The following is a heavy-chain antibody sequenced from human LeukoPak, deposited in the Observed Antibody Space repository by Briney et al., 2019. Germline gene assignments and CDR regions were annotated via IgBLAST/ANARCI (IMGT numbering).Heavy chain of an antibody. CDR2: MNPGSGNA. Sequence: GASVKVSCRAPGYTFTKYDMNWLRQATGQGLEWMGWMNPGSGNAGYAQKFQGRVTMTRDTSTRTAYMELSSLRYEDTAVYYCVRVFVDDSGYYNYYFDPWGQGTPVTVSS. D-gene: IGHD3-22*01. CDR1: GYTFTKYD. V-gene: IGHV1-8*01. J-gene: IGHJ5*02. CDR3: VRVFVDDSGYYNYYFDP.